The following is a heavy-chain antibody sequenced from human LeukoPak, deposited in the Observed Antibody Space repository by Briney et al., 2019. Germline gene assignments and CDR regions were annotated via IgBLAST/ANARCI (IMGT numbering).Heavy chain of an antibody. CDR2: IDNSGST. J-gene: IGHJ4*02. V-gene: IGHV4-59*02. CDR1: GGSVSPYY. D-gene: IGHD3-22*01. CDR3: ARVRGYYPDY. Sequence: SETLSLTCTVSGGSVSPYYWSWIRQPPGKGLEWIGYIDNSGSTNYNPSLKSRVTMSLDTPKNQFSLKLSSVTAADTAVYYCARVRGYYPDYWGQGTLVTVSS.